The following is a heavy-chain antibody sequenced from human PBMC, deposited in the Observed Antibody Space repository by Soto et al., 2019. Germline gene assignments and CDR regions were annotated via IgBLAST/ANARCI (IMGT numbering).Heavy chain of an antibody. CDR2: IYYSGST. D-gene: IGHD2-15*01. CDR3: ARDVPQGYCSGGSCLSGFDAFDI. Sequence: QVQLQESGPGLVKPSQTLSLTCTVSGGSISSGGYYWSWIRQHPGKGLEWIGYIYYSGSTYYNPSLKSRVTISVDTSKNQFSLKLSSVTAADTAVYYRARDVPQGYCSGGSCLSGFDAFDIWGQGTKVTV. J-gene: IGHJ3*02. V-gene: IGHV4-31*03. CDR1: GGSISSGGYY.